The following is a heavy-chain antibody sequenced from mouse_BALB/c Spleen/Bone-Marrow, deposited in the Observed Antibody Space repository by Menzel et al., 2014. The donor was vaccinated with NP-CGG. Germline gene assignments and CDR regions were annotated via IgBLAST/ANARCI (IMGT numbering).Heavy chain of an antibody. CDR1: GFSLSRYS. D-gene: IGHD2-1*01. Sequence: QVHVKQSGPGLVAPSQRLSITCTVSGFSLSRYSVHWVRQPPGKGLEWLGVIWGGGTTDYDSALKSRLSITKDNSKSQVFLKLNSLQTDDTAMYYCATLVGNHYAMDYWGQGTSVTVSS. CDR2: IWGGGTT. V-gene: IGHV2-6-4*01. J-gene: IGHJ4*01. CDR3: ATLVGNHYAMDY.